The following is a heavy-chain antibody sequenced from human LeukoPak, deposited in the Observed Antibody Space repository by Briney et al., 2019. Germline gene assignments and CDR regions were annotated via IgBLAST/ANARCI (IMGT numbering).Heavy chain of an antibody. V-gene: IGHV4-4*09. CDR3: ARHRGYERTGYYFLDAFDF. Sequence: SETLSLTCTVSGGSISSYYWSWIRQPPGKGLEWIGYIYISGSTDYNPSLKSRVTISLDTSKNLLSLKLSSLTAADTAVYYCARHRGYERTGYYFLDAFDFWGQGTMVTVSS. J-gene: IGHJ3*01. CDR2: IYISGST. CDR1: GGSISSYY. D-gene: IGHD3-22*01.